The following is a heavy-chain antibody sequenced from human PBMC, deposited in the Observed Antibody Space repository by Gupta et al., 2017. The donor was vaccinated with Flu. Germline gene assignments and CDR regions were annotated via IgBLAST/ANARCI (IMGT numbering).Heavy chain of an antibody. CDR3: ARCDTYYDFWSGYYRAGAFDI. CDR2: MNPNSGNT. J-gene: IGHJ3*02. Sequence: EWMGWMNPNSGNTGYAQKFQGRVTMTRNTSISTAYMELSSLRSEDTAVYYCARCDTYYDFWSGYYRAGAFDIWGQGTMVTVSS. D-gene: IGHD3-3*01. V-gene: IGHV1-8*01.